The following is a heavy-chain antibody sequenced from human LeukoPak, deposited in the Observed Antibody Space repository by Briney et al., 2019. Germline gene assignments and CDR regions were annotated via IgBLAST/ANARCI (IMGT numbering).Heavy chain of an antibody. D-gene: IGHD2-2*02. J-gene: IGHJ3*02. CDR1: GGSISSYY. CDR3: ATCNSCYSRAFDI. Sequence: PSETLSLTCTVSGGSISSYYWSWIRQPAGKGLEWIGRIYTSASTNYNPSLKSRVTMSVDTSKNQFSLKLSSVTAADTAVYYCATCNSCYSRAFDIWGQGTMVTVSS. CDR2: IYTSAST. V-gene: IGHV4-4*07.